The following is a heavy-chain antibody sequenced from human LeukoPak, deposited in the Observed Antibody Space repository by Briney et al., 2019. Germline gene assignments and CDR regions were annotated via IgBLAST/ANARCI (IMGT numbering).Heavy chain of an antibody. D-gene: IGHD3-22*01. J-gene: IGHJ4*02. CDR3: ARRSKDSSGYYYFDY. Sequence: SETLSLTCAVYGGSFSGYFWTWIRQPSGKGLEWIGEINHSGSTNYNPSLKSRVTISVDTSKNQFSLKLTSVTAADTAVYYCARRSKDSSGYYYFDYWGQGTLVTVSS. CDR1: GGSFSGYF. V-gene: IGHV4-34*01. CDR2: INHSGST.